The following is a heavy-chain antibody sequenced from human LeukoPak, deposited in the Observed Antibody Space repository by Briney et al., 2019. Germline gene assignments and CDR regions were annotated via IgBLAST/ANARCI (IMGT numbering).Heavy chain of an antibody. V-gene: IGHV1-2*02. D-gene: IGHD3-10*01. CDR2: INPNSGGT. CDR1: GYTFTGYY. Sequence: ASVKVSCKASGYTFTGYYIHWVRQAPGQGLEWMGWINPNSGGTNYAQKFQGRVTMTRDTSISTAYMELSRLRSDDTAVYYCARRPYYYGSGSYLMDYWGQGTLVTVSS. J-gene: IGHJ4*02. CDR3: ARRPYYYGSGSYLMDY.